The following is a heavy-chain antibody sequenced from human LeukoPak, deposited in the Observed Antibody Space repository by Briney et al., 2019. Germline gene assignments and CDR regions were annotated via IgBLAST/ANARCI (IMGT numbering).Heavy chain of an antibody. D-gene: IGHD3-10*01. CDR3: ARDYFYGSGRGGSFDY. Sequence: ASVKVSCKASGYTFTSYGISWVRQAPGQGLEWMGWISAYNGNTNYAQKLQGRVTMTTDTSTSTAYMELRSLRSDDTAVYYCARDYFYGSGRGGSFDYWGQGTLVTVSS. CDR2: ISAYNGNT. J-gene: IGHJ4*02. CDR1: GYTFTSYG. V-gene: IGHV1-18*01.